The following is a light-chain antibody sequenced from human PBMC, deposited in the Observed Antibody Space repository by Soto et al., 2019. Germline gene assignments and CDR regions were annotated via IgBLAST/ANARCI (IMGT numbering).Light chain of an antibody. CDR2: EVT. J-gene: IGLJ2*01. CDR1: SSDVGSYNV. Sequence: QSALTQPASVSGSPGQSINISCTGTSSDVGSYNVVSWYQQHPGKAPKLIIYEVTKRPSGISDRFSSSKSGSAASLTISGLQTEDEADYHCCSYADINTVVFGGGTKLTVL. V-gene: IGLV2-23*02. CDR3: CSYADINTVV.